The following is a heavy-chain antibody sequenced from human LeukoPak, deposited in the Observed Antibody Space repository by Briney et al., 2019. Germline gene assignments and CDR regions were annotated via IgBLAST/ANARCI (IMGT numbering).Heavy chain of an antibody. J-gene: IGHJ4*02. V-gene: IGHV3-66*01. CDR1: GFTVSSNY. CDR3: ARDWGLRFVDLSAYYFDY. D-gene: IGHD3-16*02. CDR2: IYSGGST. Sequence: GGPLRLSCAASGFTVSSNYMNWVRQAPGRGLEWVSVIYSGGSTYYADSVKGRFSISRDNSKNTLYLQMNSLRAEDTAVYYCARDWGLRFVDLSAYYFDYWGQGTLVTVSS.